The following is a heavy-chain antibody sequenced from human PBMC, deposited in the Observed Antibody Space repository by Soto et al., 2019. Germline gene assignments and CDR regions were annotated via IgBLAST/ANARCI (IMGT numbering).Heavy chain of an antibody. V-gene: IGHV4-30-4*01. Sequence: QVQLQESGPGLVKPSQTLSLTCTVSGGSISDGAYYWSWIRQPPGKGLEWMGHIYDSGNTYNNPSRKRRLTISADTSTNHLSLNLNSVTAADTAVYYCASGLSGDKVDQWGQGTLVTVSS. CDR1: GGSISDGAYY. J-gene: IGHJ4*02. CDR3: ASGLSGDKVDQ. D-gene: IGHD2-21*01. CDR2: IYDSGNT.